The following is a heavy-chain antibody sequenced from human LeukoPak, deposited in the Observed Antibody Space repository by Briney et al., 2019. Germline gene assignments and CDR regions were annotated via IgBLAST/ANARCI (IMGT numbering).Heavy chain of an antibody. CDR2: INHSGST. CDR1: GGSFSGYY. V-gene: IGHV4-34*01. Sequence: SETLSLTCAVYGGSFSGYYWSWIRQPPGKGLEWIGEINHSGSTNYNPSLKSRVTISVDTSKNQFSLKLSSVTAADTAVYYCARHLHVDTAMGHNWFDPWGQGTLVTVSS. CDR3: ARHLHVDTAMGHNWFDP. J-gene: IGHJ5*02. D-gene: IGHD5-18*01.